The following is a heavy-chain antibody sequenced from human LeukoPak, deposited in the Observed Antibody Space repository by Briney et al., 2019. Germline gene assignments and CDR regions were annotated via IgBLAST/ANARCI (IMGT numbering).Heavy chain of an antibody. CDR1: GFTFSSYW. D-gene: IGHD6-6*01. CDR3: ARLYSSSLGPDY. CDR2: INSDGSST. Sequence: PGGSLRLSCAASGFTFSSYWMHWVRQAPGKGLVWVSRINSDGSSTTYADSVKGRFTISRDNAKNTLYLQMNSLRAEDTAVYYCARLYSSSLGPDYWGQGILVTVSS. J-gene: IGHJ4*02. V-gene: IGHV3-74*01.